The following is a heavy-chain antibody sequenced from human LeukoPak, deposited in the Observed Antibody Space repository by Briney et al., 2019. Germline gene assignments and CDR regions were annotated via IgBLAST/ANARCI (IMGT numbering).Heavy chain of an antibody. CDR2: IWFGGRKI. CDR1: GFTFSNYG. V-gene: IGHV3-33*03. Sequence: GGSLQISCGGSGFTFSNYGMDGGRQAPGKGREGGGVIWFGGRKIKYPDFGKGRFTISRDKSKKTVYLQINTLRAEDTAIYYCAKRRRPTGGDYDHWGQGTLVTVSS. CDR3: AKRRRPTGGDYDH. D-gene: IGHD2-21*01. J-gene: IGHJ4*02.